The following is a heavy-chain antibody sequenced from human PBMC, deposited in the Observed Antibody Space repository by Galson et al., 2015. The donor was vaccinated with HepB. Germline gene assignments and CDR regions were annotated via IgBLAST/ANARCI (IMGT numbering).Heavy chain of an antibody. Sequence: ETLPLTCAVYGGSFSGYYWSWIRHPPGKGLEWIGEINHSGSTNYNPSLKSRVTISVDTAKNQFSLNLSSVAAADTAVYYCARVRRLMVYAISECWFDPWGQGTLVTVSS. V-gene: IGHV4-34*01. CDR1: GGSFSGYY. J-gene: IGHJ5*02. D-gene: IGHD2-8*01. CDR3: ARVRRLMVYAISECWFDP. CDR2: INHSGST.